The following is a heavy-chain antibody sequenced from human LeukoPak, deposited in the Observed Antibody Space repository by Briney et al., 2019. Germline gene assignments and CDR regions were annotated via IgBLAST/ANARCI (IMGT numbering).Heavy chain of an antibody. CDR1: GFVFDDYD. J-gene: IGHJ4*02. CDR3: AKPSGSGVDY. CDR2: IRSDGYHT. Sequence: PGGSLRLSCGASGFVFDDYDMHWVRQAPGKGLEWVAFIRSDGYHTYYTDCVKGRFIITRDNFKNTLYLQMNSLRLEDMAVYYCAKPSGSGVDYWGRGTRVTVSS. D-gene: IGHD1-26*01. V-gene: IGHV3-30*02.